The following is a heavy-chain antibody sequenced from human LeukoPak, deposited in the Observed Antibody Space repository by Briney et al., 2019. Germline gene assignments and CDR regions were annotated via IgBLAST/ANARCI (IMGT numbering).Heavy chain of an antibody. CDR1: GGSFSGYY. CDR2: INSSGNT. J-gene: IGHJ6*03. Sequence: PSETLSLTCAVYGGSFSGYYWTWIRQPPGKGLEWIGEINSSGNTNYNPSLKSRITMSVETSKSQFSLRLNSVTAADTAVYFCARHYYYYYLDVWDKGTTVTVS. V-gene: IGHV4-34*10. CDR3: ARHYYYYYLDV.